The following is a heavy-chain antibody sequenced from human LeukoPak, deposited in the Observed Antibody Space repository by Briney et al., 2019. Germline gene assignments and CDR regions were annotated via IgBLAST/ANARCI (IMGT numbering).Heavy chain of an antibody. J-gene: IGHJ4*02. CDR2: IIPIFGTA. V-gene: IGHV1-69*13. CDR3: ARDIRHVVITSHSAYYFDY. Sequence: SVKVSCKASGGTFSSYAISWVRQATGQGLEWMGGIIPIFGTANYAQKFQGRVTITADESTSTAYMELSSLRSENTAVYYCARDIRHVVITSHSAYYFDYWGQGTLVTVSS. D-gene: IGHD3-22*01. CDR1: GGTFSSYA.